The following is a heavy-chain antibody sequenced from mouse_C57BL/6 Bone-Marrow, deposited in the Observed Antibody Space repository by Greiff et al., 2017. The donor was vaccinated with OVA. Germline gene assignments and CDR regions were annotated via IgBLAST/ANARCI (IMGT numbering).Heavy chain of an antibody. CDR3: TRGRNGDMDY. CDR1: GYTFTSYW. CDR2: IYPGTSDT. J-gene: IGHJ4*01. V-gene: IGHV1-5*01. Sequence: VQLQQSGTVLARPGASVKMSCKTSGYTFTSYWMHWVKQRPGQGLEWIGAIYPGTSDTSYNQKFKGKAKLTAVTSASTAYMGLSSLTKEDAAVYYCTRGRNGDMDYGGQGTSVTVAS.